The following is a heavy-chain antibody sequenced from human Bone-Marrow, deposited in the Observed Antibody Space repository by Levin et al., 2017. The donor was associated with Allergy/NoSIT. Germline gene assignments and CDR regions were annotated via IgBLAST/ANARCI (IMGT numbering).Heavy chain of an antibody. CDR2: IYTSGST. J-gene: IGHJ3*02. D-gene: IGHD2-15*01. V-gene: IGHV3-66*04. CDR3: ARQRGLFAAFDI. Sequence: PGGSLRLSCAVSGFTASNNYMNWVRQAPGEGLEWVSVIYTSGSTYYADSVRGRFTISRDKSKNTLYLQMNNMRAEDTAIYYCARQRGLFAAFDIWGRGTMVTVSS. CDR1: GFTASNNY.